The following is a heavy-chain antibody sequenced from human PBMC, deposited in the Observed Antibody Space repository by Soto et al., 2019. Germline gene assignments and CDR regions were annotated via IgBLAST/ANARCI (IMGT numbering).Heavy chain of an antibody. CDR1: GDSVSSNSAA. D-gene: IGHD4-17*01. Sequence: PSQTLSLTCAISGDSVSSNSAAWNWIRQSPSRGLEWLGRTYYRSKWYNDYAVSVKSRITINPDTSKNQFSLQLNSVTPEDTAVYHCASVRGDDYGDQPFGYWGQGTLVTVSS. CDR3: ASVRGDDYGDQPFGY. CDR2: TYYRSKWYN. V-gene: IGHV6-1*01. J-gene: IGHJ4*02.